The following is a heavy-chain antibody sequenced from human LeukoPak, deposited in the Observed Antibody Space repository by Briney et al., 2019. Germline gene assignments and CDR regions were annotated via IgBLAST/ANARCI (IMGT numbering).Heavy chain of an antibody. Sequence: GGSLRLSCAASGFTFSGYWMHWVRQVPGKGLVWVSHIESDGSGTSYADSVKGRFTISRDNAKNTLYLQMNSLRAEDTAVYFCAKSRSGSANWALQIFDNWGQGTLVTVSS. J-gene: IGHJ4*02. CDR3: AKSRSGSANWALQIFDN. CDR1: GFTFSGYW. D-gene: IGHD1-1*01. V-gene: IGHV3-74*01. CDR2: IESDGSGT.